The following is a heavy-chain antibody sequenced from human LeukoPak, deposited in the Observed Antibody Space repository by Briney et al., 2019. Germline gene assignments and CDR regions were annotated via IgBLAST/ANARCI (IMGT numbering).Heavy chain of an antibody. Sequence: PGGSLRLSCAASGFTFSSYSMNWVRQAPGKGLEWVSSISSSSYIYYADSVKGRFTISRDNAKNSLYLQMNSRRAEDTAVYYCARFHYYGSGSYYNFDYWGQGTLVTVSS. J-gene: IGHJ4*02. CDR2: ISSSSYI. CDR1: GFTFSSYS. CDR3: ARFHYYGSGSYYNFDY. D-gene: IGHD3-10*01. V-gene: IGHV3-21*01.